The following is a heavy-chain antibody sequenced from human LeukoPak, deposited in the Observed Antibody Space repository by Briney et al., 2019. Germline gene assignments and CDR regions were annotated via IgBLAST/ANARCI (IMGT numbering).Heavy chain of an antibody. CDR1: GYSISNAYY. J-gene: IGHJ4*02. D-gene: IGHD3-10*01. V-gene: IGHV4-38-2*02. Sequence: PSETLSLTCTVSGYSISNAYYWGWIRQPPGKGLEWIGSLYHSGSTYYNPSLKSRVTTSVDTSKNQFSLKLSSVTAADTAVYYCARSHGSGSYYNLNDYWGQGTLVTVSS. CDR3: ARSHGSGSYYNLNDY. CDR2: LYHSGST.